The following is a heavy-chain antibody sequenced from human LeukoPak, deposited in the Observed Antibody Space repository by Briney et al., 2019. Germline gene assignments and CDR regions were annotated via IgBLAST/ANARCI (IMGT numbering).Heavy chain of an antibody. V-gene: IGHV3-30-3*01. D-gene: IGHD4-17*01. Sequence: PGGSLRLSCAASGFTFSSYAMHWGRQAPGKGVGWVAVISYDGSNKYYADSVKGRFTISRDNSKNTLYLQMNSLRAEDTAVYYCAKELTTNYSYGMDVWGQGTTVTVSS. CDR1: GFTFSSYA. CDR2: ISYDGSNK. CDR3: AKELTTNYSYGMDV. J-gene: IGHJ6*02.